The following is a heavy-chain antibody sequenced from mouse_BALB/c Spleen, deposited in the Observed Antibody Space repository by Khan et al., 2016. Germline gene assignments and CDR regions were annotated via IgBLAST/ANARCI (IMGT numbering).Heavy chain of an antibody. Sequence: QVQLKQSGPGLVAPSQSLSITCTVSGFSVTSFPVNWVRQPPGKGLEWLGVIWGDGSTDYDSALKSRLSISKDDSKSQVFLKMNSLQTDDTARYYCASYYDYDGGFAYWGQGTLVTVSA. CDR2: IWGDGST. CDR3: ASYYDYDGGFAY. CDR1: GFSVTSFP. J-gene: IGHJ3*01. D-gene: IGHD2-4*01. V-gene: IGHV2-6-7*01.